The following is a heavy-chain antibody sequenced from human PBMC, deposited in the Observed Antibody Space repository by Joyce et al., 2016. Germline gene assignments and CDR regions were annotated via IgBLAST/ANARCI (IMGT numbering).Heavy chain of an antibody. CDR1: GSTFSSSS. CDR3: ARGGISYYYAMDV. CDR2: ISGTSYYI. Sequence: QLVESGGGVVKPGWSLRLSCEASGSTFSSSSMSWFRQAPGKGLEWVAAISGTSYYIFHAETVRGRFTVSRDNAKKTLYLQMNSLRAEDSAVFYCARGGISYYYAMDVWGQGTTVTVSS. J-gene: IGHJ6*02. D-gene: IGHD3-16*01. V-gene: IGHV3-21*01.